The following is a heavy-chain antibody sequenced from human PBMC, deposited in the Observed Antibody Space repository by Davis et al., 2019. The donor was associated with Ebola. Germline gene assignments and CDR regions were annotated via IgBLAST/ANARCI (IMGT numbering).Heavy chain of an antibody. V-gene: IGHV3-9*01. D-gene: IGHD3-16*02. J-gene: IGHJ4*02. CDR2: ISWNSGSI. Sequence: PGGSLRLSCAASGFTFSSYAMSWVRQAPGKGLEWVSGISWNSGSIGYADSVKGRFTISRDNAKNSLYLQMNSLRAEDTALYYCAKDFFRLGLRLGELSLYHFDYWGQGTLVTVSS. CDR3: AKDFFRLGLRLGELSLYHFDY. CDR1: GFTFSSYA.